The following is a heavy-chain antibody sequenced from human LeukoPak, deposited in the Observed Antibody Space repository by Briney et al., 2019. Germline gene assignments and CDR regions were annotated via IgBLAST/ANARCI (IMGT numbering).Heavy chain of an antibody. D-gene: IGHD5-24*01. CDR2: IKQDGSEK. CDR1: GFTFSSYW. CDR3: AKIDGYNYHYYYGMDV. V-gene: IGHV3-7*01. Sequence: GGSLRLSCAASGFTFSSYWMSWVRQAPGKGLEWVANIKQDGSEKYYVDSVKGRFTISRDNAKNSLYLQMNSLRAEDTAVYYCAKIDGYNYHYYYGMDVWGQGTTVTVSS. J-gene: IGHJ6*02.